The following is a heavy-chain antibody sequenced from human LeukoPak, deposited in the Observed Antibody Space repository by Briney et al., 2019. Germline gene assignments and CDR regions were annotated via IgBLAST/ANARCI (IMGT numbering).Heavy chain of an antibody. J-gene: IGHJ6*02. D-gene: IGHD6-19*01. V-gene: IGHV3-43D*03. CDR1: GFTFDDHA. CDR3: TRGPRRGAVPGRKYSYYYYAMDV. CDR2: IDWDGSTT. Sequence: GGSLRLSCVASGFTFDDHAMHWVRQVPEKGLEWVSLIDWDGSTTCYADSVKGRFTISRDNSKNSLYLQMNTLRTEDTALYYCTRGPRRGAVPGRKYSYYYYAMDVWGQGTTVIVSS.